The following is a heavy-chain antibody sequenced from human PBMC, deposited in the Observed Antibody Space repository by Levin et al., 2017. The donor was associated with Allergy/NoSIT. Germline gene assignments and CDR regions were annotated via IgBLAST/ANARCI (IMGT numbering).Heavy chain of an antibody. J-gene: IGHJ4*02. V-gene: IGHV1-8*01. CDR2: MNPNSGNT. CDR1: GYTFTSYD. CDR3: ARGLKKGLIVVVTAIWYYFDY. D-gene: IGHD2-21*02. Sequence: ASVKVSCKASGYTFTSYDINWVRQATGQGLEWMGWMNPNSGNTGYAQKFQGRVTMTRNTSISTAYMELSSLRSEDTAVYYCARGLKKGLIVVVTAIWYYFDYWGQGTLVTVSS.